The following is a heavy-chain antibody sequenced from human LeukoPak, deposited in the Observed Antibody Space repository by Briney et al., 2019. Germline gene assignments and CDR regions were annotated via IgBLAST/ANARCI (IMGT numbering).Heavy chain of an antibody. CDR2: FKSTTDGGTT. CDR1: GFTFTNAW. V-gene: IGHV3-15*01. CDR3: TTQGSAYYYFDC. D-gene: IGHD3-3*01. J-gene: IGHJ4*02. Sequence: GGSLRLSCAASGFTFTNAWMYWVRQAPGKGLEWVGRFKSTTDGGTTDYAAPVKGRFTISRDDSKNTLYLQMNSLKTEDTAVYYCTTQGSAYYYFDCWGQGTLVTVSS.